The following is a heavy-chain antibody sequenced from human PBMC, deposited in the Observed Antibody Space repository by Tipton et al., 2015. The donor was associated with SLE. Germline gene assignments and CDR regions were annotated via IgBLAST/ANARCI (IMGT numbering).Heavy chain of an antibody. CDR2: ISHGGNT. V-gene: IGHV4-38-2*02. J-gene: IGHJ1*01. CDR1: GYSINIGYY. CDR3: ARGPITSYYDFWSDYHLRGDFQH. D-gene: IGHD3-3*01. Sequence: TLSLTCSVSGYSINIGYYWGWIRQPPGKGLEWIGSISHGGNTFYNPSLKSPVTISVDTSRNLFSLKLSSVTAADTAVYYCARGPITSYYDFWSDYHLRGDFQHWGQGTLVTVSS.